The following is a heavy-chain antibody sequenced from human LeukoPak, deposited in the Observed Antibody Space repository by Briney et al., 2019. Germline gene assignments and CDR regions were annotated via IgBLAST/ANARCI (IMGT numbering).Heavy chain of an antibody. CDR3: ARHTYYYDSSGSGYFDY. CDR2: INHSGST. J-gene: IGHJ4*02. V-gene: IGHV4-39*01. D-gene: IGHD3-22*01. CDR1: GGSISSSSYY. Sequence: SETLSLTCTVSGGSISSSSYYWSWIRQPPGKGLEWIGEINHSGSTNYNPSLKSRVTISVDTSKNQFSLKLSSVTAADTAVYYCARHTYYYDSSGSGYFDYWGQGTLVTVSS.